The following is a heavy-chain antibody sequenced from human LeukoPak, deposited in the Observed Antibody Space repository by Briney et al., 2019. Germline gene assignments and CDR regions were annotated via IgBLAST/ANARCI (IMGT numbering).Heavy chain of an antibody. CDR1: GFTFSSYG. Sequence: GGSLRLSCAASGFTFSSYGMHWVRQAPGKGLEWVAVISYDGSNKYYADSVKGRFTISRDNAKNSLYLQMNSLRAEDTAVYYCARDRTEELWYFDLWGRGTLVTVSS. CDR3: ARDRTEELWYFDL. J-gene: IGHJ2*01. CDR2: ISYDGSNK. V-gene: IGHV3-30*03. D-gene: IGHD1-26*01.